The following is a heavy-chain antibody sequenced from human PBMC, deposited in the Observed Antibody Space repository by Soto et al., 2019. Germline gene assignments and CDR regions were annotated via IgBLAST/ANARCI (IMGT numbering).Heavy chain of an antibody. V-gene: IGHV3-21*01. CDR3: AREGDDYGDYKRAFDI. D-gene: IGHD4-17*01. CDR2: ISTTSSYI. Sequence: EVQLVESGGGLVKPGGSLRLYCEASGFTFRSYSRNWVRQAPGKGLEWVSSISTTSSYIYYGDSVKGRFTISRDNAKNSLFLQMNSLRAEDTAIYYCAREGDDYGDYKRAFDIWGQGTTVTVSS. CDR1: GFTFRSYS. J-gene: IGHJ3*02.